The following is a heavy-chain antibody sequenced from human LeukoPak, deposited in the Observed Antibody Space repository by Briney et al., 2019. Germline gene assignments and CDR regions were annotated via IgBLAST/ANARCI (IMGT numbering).Heavy chain of an antibody. D-gene: IGHD3-3*01. CDR1: GFTFSSYA. V-gene: IGHV3-23*01. CDR3: ANTEDYNFWSGYLPRFDY. Sequence: PGGSLRLSCAASGFTFSSYAMSWVRQAPGKGLEWVSVISRSGGNTYYAASVRGRFTVSRDNAKNTLYLQMNSLRDEDTAVYYCANTEDYNFWSGYLPRFDYWGQGTLVTVSS. J-gene: IGHJ4*02. CDR2: ISRSGGNT.